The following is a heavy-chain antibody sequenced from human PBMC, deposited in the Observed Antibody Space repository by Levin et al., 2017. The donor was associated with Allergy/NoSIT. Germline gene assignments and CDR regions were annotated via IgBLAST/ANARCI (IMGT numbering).Heavy chain of an antibody. Sequence: WASVKVSCKASGYTFTSYGISWVRQAPGQGLEWMGWISAYNGNTNYAQKLQGRVTMTTDTSTSTAYMELRSLRSDDTAVYYCARVFPGLAGGWFDPWGQGTLVTVSS. CDR2: ISAYNGNT. CDR3: ARVFPGLAGGWFDP. V-gene: IGHV1-18*01. J-gene: IGHJ5*02. D-gene: IGHD1-26*01. CDR1: GYTFTSYG.